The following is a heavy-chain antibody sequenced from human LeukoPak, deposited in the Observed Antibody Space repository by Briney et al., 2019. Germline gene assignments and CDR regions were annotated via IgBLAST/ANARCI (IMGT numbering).Heavy chain of an antibody. V-gene: IGHV4-4*07. CDR2: IYTSGST. CDR1: GGSISSYY. J-gene: IGHJ3*02. Sequence: SETLSLXCTVSGGSISSYYWSWIRQPAGKGLEWIGRIYTSGSTNYNPSLKSRVTMSVDTSKNQFSLKLSSVTAADTAVYYCARAGAGIAAAGTLAFDIWSQGTMVTVSS. D-gene: IGHD6-13*01. CDR3: ARAGAGIAAAGTLAFDI.